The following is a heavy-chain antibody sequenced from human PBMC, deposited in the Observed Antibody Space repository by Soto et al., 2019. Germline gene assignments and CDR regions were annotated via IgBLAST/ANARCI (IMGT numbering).Heavy chain of an antibody. CDR3: ARVGVTTDD. Sequence: SETLSLTCSIYGGSFSGYYWSWIRQPPGKGLEWIGEINHSGNTNYNPSLKSRVTISVDTSNNQFSLKLNSVTAADTAVYYCARVGVTTDDWGQGTLVTVPQ. CDR2: INHSGNT. J-gene: IGHJ4*02. CDR1: GGSFSGYY. V-gene: IGHV4-34*01. D-gene: IGHD1-26*01.